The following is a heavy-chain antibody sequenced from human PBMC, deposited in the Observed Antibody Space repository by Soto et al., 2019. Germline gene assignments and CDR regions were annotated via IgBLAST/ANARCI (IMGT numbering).Heavy chain of an antibody. CDR3: ARSGGRIQLSGRHFDY. V-gene: IGHV2-70*01. Sequence: SGPTLVNPTQTLTLTCTFSGFSLSTSGMCVSWIRQPPGKALEWLALIDWDDDKYYSTSLKTRLIISKDTSKNQVVFTMTNMHPVDTATYYCARSGGRIQLSGRHFDYWGQGTLVTVSS. J-gene: IGHJ4*02. CDR1: GFSLSTSGMC. D-gene: IGHD5-18*01. CDR2: IDWDDDK.